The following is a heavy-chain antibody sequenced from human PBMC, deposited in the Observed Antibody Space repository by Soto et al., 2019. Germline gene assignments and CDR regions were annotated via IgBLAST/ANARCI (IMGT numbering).Heavy chain of an antibody. CDR2: MRAKAFGGTT. D-gene: IGHD2-2*01. J-gene: IGHJ6*01. Sequence: GGSLRLSCKGSGFTFRDYAISWVRQAPGKGLQWEGFMRAKAFGGTTEYATFVKGRFTISRDDSKSVAYLQMNSLETEDTAVYYCTREGAYTSPPYYYFYAMDVWGQGTRVTVSS. CDR3: TREGAYTSPPYYYFYAMDV. V-gene: IGHV3-49*04. CDR1: GFTFRDYA.